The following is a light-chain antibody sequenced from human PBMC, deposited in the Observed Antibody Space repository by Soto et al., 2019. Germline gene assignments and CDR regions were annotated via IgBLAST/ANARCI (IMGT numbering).Light chain of an antibody. Sequence: EIVLTQSPGTLSLSPGEGATLSCRASQTISNNYLAWYQHKPGQAPRLLIYAASNRATGIPDRFSGSGSGADFTLAVNRLEPEYFAVYYCQQYGTSPRTFGQGTKGEI. J-gene: IGKJ1*01. CDR2: AAS. CDR3: QQYGTSPRT. V-gene: IGKV3-20*01. CDR1: QTISNNY.